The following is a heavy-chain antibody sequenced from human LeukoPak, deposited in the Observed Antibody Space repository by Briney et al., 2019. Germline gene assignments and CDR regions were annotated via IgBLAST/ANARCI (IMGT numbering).Heavy chain of an antibody. CDR3: AKLWFGDLSCGQAKFDY. CDR1: GFTLSNYV. Sequence: PGGSLRLSCAASGFTLSNYVINWVRQAPGKGLEWVSTISDSGGHTYYADSVKGRFTISRDNSNKMIFLQMDSLRVEDTAVYYCAKLWFGDLSCGQAKFDYWGQGTLVTVSA. D-gene: IGHD2-21*01. V-gene: IGHV3-23*01. CDR2: ISDSGGHT. J-gene: IGHJ4*02.